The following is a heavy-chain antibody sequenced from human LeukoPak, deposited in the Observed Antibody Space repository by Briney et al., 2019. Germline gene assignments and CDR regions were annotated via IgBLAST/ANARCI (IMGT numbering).Heavy chain of an antibody. CDR2: IRYDGSNK. CDR1: GFTFSSYG. Sequence: PGGSLRLSXAASGFTFSSYGMHWVRQPPGKGLEWVAFIRYDGSNKYYADSVKGRFTISRDNSKNTLYLQMNSLRAEDTAVYYCAKDGYLEAAAGTYDFDYWGQGTLVTVSS. V-gene: IGHV3-30*02. D-gene: IGHD6-13*01. J-gene: IGHJ4*02. CDR3: AKDGYLEAAAGTYDFDY.